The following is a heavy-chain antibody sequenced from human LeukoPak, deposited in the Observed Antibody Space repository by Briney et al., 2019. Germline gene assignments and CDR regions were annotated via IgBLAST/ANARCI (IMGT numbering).Heavy chain of an antibody. CDR3: ARRNVLTEGEALDI. CDR2: IYNSRST. D-gene: IGHD3-9*01. CDR1: GGSISNYY. V-gene: IGHV4-59*08. J-gene: IGHJ3*02. Sequence: SETLSLTCTVSGGSISNYYWTWIRQPPGKGLEWIGFIYNSRSTRYNPSLESRVTISVDTSKTQFSLTLNSVTAADTAVYYCARRNVLTEGEALDIWGQGTMVTVSS.